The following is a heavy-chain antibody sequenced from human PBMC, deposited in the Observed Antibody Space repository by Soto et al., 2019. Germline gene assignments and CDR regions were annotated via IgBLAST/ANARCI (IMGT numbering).Heavy chain of an antibody. D-gene: IGHD3-16*01. CDR1: GFTFSSHW. Sequence: GSLRLSCAVSGFTFSSHWMSWVRQAPGKGLEWVANIKQDVGEKYYVDSVKGRFTVSRDNAKNSLYLQMNSLRGDDTAVYYCVRDYRVSYGYGPFDYWGQGTLVTVSS. J-gene: IGHJ4*02. CDR2: IKQDVGEK. V-gene: IGHV3-7*03. CDR3: VRDYRVSYGYGPFDY.